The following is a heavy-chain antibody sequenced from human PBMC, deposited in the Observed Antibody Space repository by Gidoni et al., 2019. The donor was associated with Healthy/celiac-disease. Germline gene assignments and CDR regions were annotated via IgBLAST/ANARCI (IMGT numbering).Heavy chain of an antibody. CDR1: GFTFSSYA. D-gene: IGHD6-19*01. Sequence: EVQLLESGGGLVQPGGSLRLSCAGAGFTFSSYAMSWVRQAPGKGLEWVSAISGSGGSTYYADSVKGRFTISRDNSKNTLYLQMNSLRAEDTAVYYCAKRHSSGWYYGYWGQGTLVTVSS. J-gene: IGHJ4*02. CDR2: ISGSGGST. V-gene: IGHV3-23*01. CDR3: AKRHSSGWYYGY.